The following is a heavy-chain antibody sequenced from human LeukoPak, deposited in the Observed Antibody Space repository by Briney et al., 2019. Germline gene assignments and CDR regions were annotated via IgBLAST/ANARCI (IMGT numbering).Heavy chain of an antibody. CDR2: ISSSGSTI. V-gene: IGHV3-11*04. CDR3: ARCGSSSYYYYYMDV. D-gene: IGHD6-13*01. CDR1: GFTFSDYY. J-gene: IGHJ6*03. Sequence: PGGSLRLSCSASGFTFSDYYMSWIRQAPGKGLGWVSYISSSGSTIYYADSVKGRFTISRDNAKNSLYLQMNSLRAEDTAVYYCARCGSSSYYYYYMDVWGKGTTVTVSS.